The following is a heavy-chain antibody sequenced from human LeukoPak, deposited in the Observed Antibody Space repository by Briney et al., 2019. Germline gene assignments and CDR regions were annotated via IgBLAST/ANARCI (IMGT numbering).Heavy chain of an antibody. D-gene: IGHD6-6*01. CDR3: ARDGSTYSSSSEGFDY. CDR2: INPNSGGT. J-gene: IGHJ4*02. CDR1: GYTFAGYY. Sequence: GASVKVSCKASGYTFAGYYMHWVRQAPGQGLEWMGWINPNSGGTNYAQKFQGRATMTRDTSISTAYMELSRLRSDDTAVYYCARDGSTYSSSSEGFDYWGQGTLVTVSS. V-gene: IGHV1-2*02.